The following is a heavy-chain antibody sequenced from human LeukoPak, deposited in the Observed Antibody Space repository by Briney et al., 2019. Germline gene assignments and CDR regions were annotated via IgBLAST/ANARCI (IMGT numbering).Heavy chain of an antibody. Sequence: GGSLRLSCVASGFTFSTSDMHWVRQTTGKGLEWVSAIGTGDNTYYSRSVKGRFTISREDAKNSLYLQMNSLRAEDTAVYYCAKDQVRSDCSGGSCYPFDYWGQGTLVTVSS. V-gene: IGHV3-13*01. CDR1: GFTFSTSD. D-gene: IGHD2-15*01. J-gene: IGHJ4*02. CDR3: AKDQVRSDCSGGSCYPFDY. CDR2: IGTGDNT.